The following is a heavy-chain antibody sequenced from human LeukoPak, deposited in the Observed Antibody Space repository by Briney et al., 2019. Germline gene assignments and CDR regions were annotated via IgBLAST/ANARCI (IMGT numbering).Heavy chain of an antibody. CDR2: ISGSGGST. V-gene: IGHV3-23*01. CDR1: GFTFSSYA. CDR3: AKELELDYYGMDV. Sequence: PGGSLRLSCAASGFTFSSYAMSWVRQAPGKGLEWVSAISGSGGSTYYADSVKGRFTISRDNAKNSLYLQMNSLRAEDTALYYCAKELELDYYGMDVWGQGTTVTVSS. D-gene: IGHD1-7*01. J-gene: IGHJ6*02.